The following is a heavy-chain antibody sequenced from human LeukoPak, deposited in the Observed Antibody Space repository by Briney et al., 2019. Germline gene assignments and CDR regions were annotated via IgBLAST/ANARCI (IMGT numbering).Heavy chain of an antibody. CDR3: ARSVLQRYNWNHGDY. CDR2: IIPIFGTA. CDR1: GGTFCSYA. V-gene: IGHV1-69*05. J-gene: IGHJ4*02. Sequence: GASVKVSCKASGGTFCSYAISWVRRAPGQGLEWMGGIIPIFGTANYAQKFQGRVTITTDESTSTAYMELSSLRSEDTAVYYCARSVLQRYNWNHGDYWGQGTLVTVSS. D-gene: IGHD1-14*01.